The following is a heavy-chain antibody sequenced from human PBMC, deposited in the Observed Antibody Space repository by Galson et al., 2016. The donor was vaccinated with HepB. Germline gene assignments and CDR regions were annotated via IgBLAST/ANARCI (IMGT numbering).Heavy chain of an antibody. CDR3: AGGYYGSGSYYAY. V-gene: IGHV3-23*01. Sequence: SLRLSCAASGSTFSSYAMSWVRQAPGKGLEWVSVISNSGGSTYYADSVKGRFTISRDNSKNTLYLQMNSLRAEDTTVYYCAGGYYGSGSYYAYWGQGTLVAVSS. J-gene: IGHJ4*02. CDR2: ISNSGGST. D-gene: IGHD3-10*01. CDR1: GSTFSSYA.